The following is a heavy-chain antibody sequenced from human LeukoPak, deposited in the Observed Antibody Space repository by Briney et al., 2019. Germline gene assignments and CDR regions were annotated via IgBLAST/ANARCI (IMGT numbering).Heavy chain of an antibody. CDR3: ARDRKEGMVGATQGWFDP. J-gene: IGHJ5*02. CDR1: GDSVSSTSAA. CDR2: TYYRSKWYN. V-gene: IGHV6-1*01. D-gene: IGHD1-26*01. Sequence: SQTLSLTCAISGDSVSSTSAAWNWIRQSPSRGLEWLGRTYYRSKWYNDYAVSVKSRITISPDTSKNQFSLQLNSVTPEDTAVYYCARDRKEGMVGATQGWFDPWGQGTLVTASS.